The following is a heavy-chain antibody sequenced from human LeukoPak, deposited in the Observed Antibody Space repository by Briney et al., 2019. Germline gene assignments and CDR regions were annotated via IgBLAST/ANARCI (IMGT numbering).Heavy chain of an antibody. D-gene: IGHD6-19*01. Sequence: PSETLSLTCTVSGGSISSSSYYWGWIRQPPGKGLEWTGYIYYSGSTNYNPSLNSRVTIPVDTSKNQFSLRLSSVTAADTAIYYCARAVSGRFDYWGQGTLVTVSS. J-gene: IGHJ4*02. CDR3: ARAVSGRFDY. CDR2: IYYSGST. CDR1: GGSISSSSYY. V-gene: IGHV4-61*05.